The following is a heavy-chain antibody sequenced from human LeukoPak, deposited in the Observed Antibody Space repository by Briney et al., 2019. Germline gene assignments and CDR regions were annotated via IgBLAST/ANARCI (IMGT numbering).Heavy chain of an antibody. CDR3: ARDSTPGGFPDV. V-gene: IGHV1-46*01. D-gene: IGHD2-15*01. J-gene: IGHJ6*04. CDR2: INPSGGST. Sequence: GASVKVSCKASGYTFTSYYMHWVRQAPGQGLEWMGIINPSGGSTSYAQKFQGRVTMTRDMSTSTVYMELRSLRSDDTAVYYCARDSTPGGFPDVWGKGTTVTVSS. CDR1: GYTFTSYY.